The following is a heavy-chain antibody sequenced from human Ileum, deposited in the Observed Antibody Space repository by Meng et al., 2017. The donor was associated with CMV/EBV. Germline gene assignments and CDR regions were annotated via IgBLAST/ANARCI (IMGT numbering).Heavy chain of an antibody. Sequence: QVQLQQWGAGLLRPSETLALTSAVDGGSFSPYYWSWIRQPPGKGLEWIAEIDRTGSTNYNPSLRSRVTISIDTSSSHFSLNLTSATAADTAVYYCARGGGTPIRGVLPFDFWGQGTLVTVSS. V-gene: IGHV4-34*01. D-gene: IGHD3-10*01. J-gene: IGHJ4*02. CDR1: GGSFSPYY. CDR3: ARGGGTPIRGVLPFDF. CDR2: IDRTGST.